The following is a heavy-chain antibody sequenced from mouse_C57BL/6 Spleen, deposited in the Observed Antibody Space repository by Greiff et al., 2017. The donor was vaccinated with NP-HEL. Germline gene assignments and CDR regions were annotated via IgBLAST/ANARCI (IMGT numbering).Heavy chain of an antibody. CDR2: IYPGSGNT. J-gene: IGHJ2*01. D-gene: IGHD1-1*01. CDR3: ARGSYGSSPFGY. V-gene: IGHV1-76*01. Sequence: QVQLQQSGAELVRPGASVKLSCKASGYTFTDYYINWVKQRPGQGLEWIARIYPGSGNTYYNEKFKGKATLTAEKSSSTAYMQLSSLTSEDSAVYFCARGSYGSSPFGYWGQGTTLTVSS. CDR1: GYTFTDYY.